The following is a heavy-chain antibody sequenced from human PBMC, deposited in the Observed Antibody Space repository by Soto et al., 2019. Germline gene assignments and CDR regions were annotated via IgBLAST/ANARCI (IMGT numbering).Heavy chain of an antibody. CDR2: TYYRSKWYN. D-gene: IGHD2-15*01. CDR3: AKDGRGYCSGGSCYTQFDY. J-gene: IGHJ4*02. CDR1: GDSVSSNSAA. Sequence: QVQLQQSGPGLVKPSQTLSLTCAISGDSVSSNSAAWNWIRQSPSRGLEWLGRTYYRSKWYNDYAVSVKSRITINPDTSKNQFSLQLNSVTPEDTAVYYCAKDGRGYCSGGSCYTQFDYWGQGTLVTVSS. V-gene: IGHV6-1*01.